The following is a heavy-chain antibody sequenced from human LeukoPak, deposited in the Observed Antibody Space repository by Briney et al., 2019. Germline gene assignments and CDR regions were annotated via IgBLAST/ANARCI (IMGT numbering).Heavy chain of an antibody. CDR3: ARLSPGYYGMDV. CDR2: INPNSGGT. J-gene: IGHJ6*02. Sequence: ASVKVSCKASGYTFTGYYMHWVRQAPGQGLEWMGRINPNSGGTNYAQKFQGRVTMTRDTSISTAYMELSRLRSDDTAVYYCARLSPGYYGMDVWGQGTTVTVSS. CDR1: GYTFTGYY. D-gene: IGHD3-10*01. V-gene: IGHV1-2*06.